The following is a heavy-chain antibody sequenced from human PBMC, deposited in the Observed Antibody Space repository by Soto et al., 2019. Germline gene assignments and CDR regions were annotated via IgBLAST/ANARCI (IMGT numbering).Heavy chain of an antibody. J-gene: IGHJ5*01. CDR2: IWYDGNNK. CDR3: ARGQGGYYNWFDS. D-gene: IGHD6-25*01. CDR1: GFTFNTYG. Sequence: QVQLVESGGGVVQPGRSLRLSCAASGFTFNTYGMHWVRQAPGKGLEWVAVIWYDGNNKYYADSVKGRFTISRDNSKNTLHLQMNSLRAEDTAVYYYARGQGGYYNWFDSWGQGTLVTVSP. V-gene: IGHV3-33*01.